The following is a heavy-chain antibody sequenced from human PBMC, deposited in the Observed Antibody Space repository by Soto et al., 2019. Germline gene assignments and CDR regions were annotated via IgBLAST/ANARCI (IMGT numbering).Heavy chain of an antibody. CDR2: ISAYNGKR. CDR1: GYPFTSYG. CDR3: ARGRIVASIHDAFEI. J-gene: IGHJ3*02. D-gene: IGHD5-12*01. V-gene: IGHV1-18*01. Sequence: ASVKVSCKASGYPFTSYGISWVRQAPGQGLEWVAWISAYNGKRDTAQKFQGRVTMTLDTSTDTAHMELGDLTSADTAVYYCARGRIVASIHDAFEIWGQGTTVTV.